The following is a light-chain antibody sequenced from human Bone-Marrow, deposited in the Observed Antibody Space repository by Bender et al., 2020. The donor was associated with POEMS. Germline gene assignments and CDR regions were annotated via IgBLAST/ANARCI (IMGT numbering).Light chain of an antibody. J-gene: IGLJ3*02. CDR3: CSYAGSTTWV. Sequence: QSALTQPPSVSGSPGQSVTISCTGTSSDVGTYNRVSWYQQSPGTAPKLMIYDVSNRPSGVSNRFSGSKSGNTASLTISGLQAEDEADYYCCSYAGSTTWVFGGGTKLTVL. CDR1: SSDVGTYNR. CDR2: DVS. V-gene: IGLV2-18*02.